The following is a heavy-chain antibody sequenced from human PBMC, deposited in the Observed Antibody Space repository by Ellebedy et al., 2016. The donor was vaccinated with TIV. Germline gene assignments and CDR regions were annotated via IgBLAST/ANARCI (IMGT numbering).Heavy chain of an antibody. V-gene: IGHV3-74*01. CDR1: GFTFSVYW. D-gene: IGHD3-3*01. J-gene: IGHJ5*02. CDR2: INSDGSST. Sequence: PGGSLRLSCAASGFTFSVYWMHWVRQVPGKGLVWVSRINSDGSSTSYSDSVKGRFTISRDNAKNTLYLQMNSLRAEDTAVYYCARDGQGEITIFGVVINTEAHNWFDPWGQGTLVTVSS. CDR3: ARDGQGEITIFGVVINTEAHNWFDP.